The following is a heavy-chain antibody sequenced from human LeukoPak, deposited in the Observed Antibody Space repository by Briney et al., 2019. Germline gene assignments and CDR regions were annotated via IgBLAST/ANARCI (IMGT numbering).Heavy chain of an antibody. Sequence: SVKVSCKASGGTFIKYTISWVRQRPGQGLEWMGGITPLFGTANYAQKFQGRVTITADESASTAYMELSSLRFEDTAVYYCARDSSGIRSLIAHWGQGTLVTVSS. J-gene: IGHJ1*01. CDR2: ITPLFGTA. CDR3: ARDSSGIRSLIAH. CDR1: GGTFIKYT. V-gene: IGHV1-69*13. D-gene: IGHD6-13*01.